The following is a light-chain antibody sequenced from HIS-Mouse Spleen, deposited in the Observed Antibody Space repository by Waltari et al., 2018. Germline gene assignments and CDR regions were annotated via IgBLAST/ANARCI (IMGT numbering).Light chain of an antibody. V-gene: IGKV3-15*01. J-gene: IGKJ1*01. CDR3: QQYNNWPPT. Sequence: EIVMTQSPATLSVSPGERATLSCRASQSVSSNLAWYQKKPGQAPRLLIYGASTRATGIPARFSGSGSGTEFTLTISSMQSEDFAVYYCQQYNNWPPTFGQGTKVEIK. CDR1: QSVSSN. CDR2: GAS.